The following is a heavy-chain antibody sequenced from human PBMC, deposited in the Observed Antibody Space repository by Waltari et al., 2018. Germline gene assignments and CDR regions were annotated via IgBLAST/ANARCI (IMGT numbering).Heavy chain of an antibody. J-gene: IGHJ1*01. CDR2: IYSGGRI. CDR1: GFTFSSYA. Sequence: EVQLLESGGGLVQPGGSLRLSCAASGFTFSSYAMSWVRQAPGKGLEWVSVIYSGGRIYYADSGKGRFTISRDNSKNTLYLQMNSLRAEDTAVYYCATRIVVVNAEYFQHWGQGTLVTVSS. V-gene: IGHV3-23*03. CDR3: ATRIVVVNAEYFQH. D-gene: IGHD2-21*01.